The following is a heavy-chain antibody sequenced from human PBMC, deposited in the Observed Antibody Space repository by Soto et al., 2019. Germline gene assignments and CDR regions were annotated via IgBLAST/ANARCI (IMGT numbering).Heavy chain of an antibody. CDR1: GGSFSGYY. V-gene: IGHV4-34*01. J-gene: IGHJ4*02. CDR3: ARALPRSTIFGVVIIAHFDY. CDR2: INHSGST. Sequence: QVQLQQWGAGLLKPSETLSLTCAVYGGSFSGYYWSWIRQPPGKGLEWIGEINHSGSTNYNPSLKSRVTISVDTSKNQFSLKLSSVTAADTAVYYCARALPRSTIFGVVIIAHFDYWGQGTLVTVSS. D-gene: IGHD3-3*01.